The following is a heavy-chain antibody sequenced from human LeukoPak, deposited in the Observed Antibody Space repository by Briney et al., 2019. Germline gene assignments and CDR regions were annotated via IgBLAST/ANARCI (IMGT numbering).Heavy chain of an antibody. V-gene: IGHV4-34*01. J-gene: IGHJ4*02. CDR1: GGSFSGYY. CDR2: INHSGST. CDR3: ARTNTAAGINY. Sequence: PSETLSLTCAVYGGSFSGYYWSWIRQPPGKGLEWIGEINHSGSTNYNPSLKSRVTISVDTSKNQFSLKLSSVTAADTAVYYCARTNTAAGINYWGQGTLVTVSS. D-gene: IGHD6-13*01.